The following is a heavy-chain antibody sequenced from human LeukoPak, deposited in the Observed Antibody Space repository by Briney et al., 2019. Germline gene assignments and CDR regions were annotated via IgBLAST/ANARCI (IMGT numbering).Heavy chain of an antibody. CDR2: ISGSGGST. D-gene: IGHD3-10*01. CDR1: GFIFSSYA. CDR3: ARESSGVTYAFDI. J-gene: IGHJ3*02. V-gene: IGHV3-23*01. Sequence: GGSLRLSCAASGFIFSSYAMSWVRQAPGKGLEWVSVISGSGGSTNYADSVNGRFTISRDNAKNSLYLQMNSLRAEDTAVYYCARESSGVTYAFDIWGQGTMVTVSS.